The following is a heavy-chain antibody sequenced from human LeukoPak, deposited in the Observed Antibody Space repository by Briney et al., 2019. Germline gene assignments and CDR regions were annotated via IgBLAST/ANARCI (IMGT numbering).Heavy chain of an antibody. Sequence: GGCLRLSCAASGFTLSSSAMHWVRQAPGKGLEWVAVISNDGSRKYYAESVKGRFTISRDSSKNTVFMEMNSLRAEDTALYYCARAKGPDSGYDFFLDSWGQGTLVTVSS. CDR3: ARAKGPDSGYDFFLDS. V-gene: IGHV3-30-3*01. CDR1: GFTLSSSA. CDR2: ISNDGSRK. D-gene: IGHD5-12*01. J-gene: IGHJ4*02.